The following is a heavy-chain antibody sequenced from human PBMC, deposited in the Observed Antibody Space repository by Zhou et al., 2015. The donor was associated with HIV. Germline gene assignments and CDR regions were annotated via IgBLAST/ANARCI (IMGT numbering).Heavy chain of an antibody. J-gene: IGHJ4*02. V-gene: IGHV1-69*01. Sequence: QVQLVQSGAEVKKPGSSVKVSCKASGGTFRSYSFSWVRQAPGQGLEWMGGIIPMLSTSNYAQKFQGRVTFTADESTSTAYMELRSLRSDDTATYFCARDDSSGYHSFDSWGQGTLVTVSS. CDR3: ARDDSSGYHSFDS. D-gene: IGHD3-22*01. CDR2: IIPMLSTS. CDR1: GGTFRSYS.